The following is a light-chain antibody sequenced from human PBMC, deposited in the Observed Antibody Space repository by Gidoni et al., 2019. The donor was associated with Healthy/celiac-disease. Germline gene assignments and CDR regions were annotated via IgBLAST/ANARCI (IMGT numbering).Light chain of an antibody. CDR2: DAS. V-gene: IGKV3-11*01. CDR3: QQRSNWPHST. J-gene: IGKJ3*01. CDR1: QSVSSY. Sequence: IVFTQSPATLSLSPGERATLSFRASQSVSSYLAWYQQKPGQAPRLLIYDASNRATGIPARFSGSGSGTDFTLTISSLEPEDFAVYYCQQRSNWPHSTFGPGTKVEIK.